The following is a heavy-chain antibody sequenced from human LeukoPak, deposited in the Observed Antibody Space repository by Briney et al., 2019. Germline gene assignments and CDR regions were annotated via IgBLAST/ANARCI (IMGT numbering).Heavy chain of an antibody. CDR3: ARSDCSSTSCPHAGYYYYMDV. J-gene: IGHJ6*03. Sequence: SETLSLTCTVSGGSISSSSYYWGCISQPPGKGLEWIGSIYYSGSTYYNPSLKSRVTISVDTSKNQFSLKLSSVTAADTAVYYCARSDCSSTSCPHAGYYYYMDVWGKGTTVTVPS. D-gene: IGHD2-2*01. V-gene: IGHV4-39*01. CDR2: IYYSGST. CDR1: GGSISSSSYY.